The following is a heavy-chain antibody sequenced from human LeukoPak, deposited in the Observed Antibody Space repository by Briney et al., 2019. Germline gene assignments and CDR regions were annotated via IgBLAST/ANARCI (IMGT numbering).Heavy chain of an antibody. J-gene: IGHJ5*02. CDR2: IYYSGST. CDR3: ARATSGSYFGPYNWFDP. D-gene: IGHD1-26*01. V-gene: IGHV4-59*01. CDR1: GGSISSYY. Sequence: SETLSLTCTVSGGSISSYYWSWIRQPPGKGLEWIGYIYYSGSTNYNPSLKSRVTISVDTSKNQFSLKLSSVTAADTAVYYCARATSGSYFGPYNWFDPWGQGTLVTVSS.